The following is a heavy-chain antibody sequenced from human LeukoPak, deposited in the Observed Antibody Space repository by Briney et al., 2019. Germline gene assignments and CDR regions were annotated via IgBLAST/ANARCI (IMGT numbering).Heavy chain of an antibody. Sequence: SETLSLTCAVSGGSITSGGYSWNWIRQPPGKGLEWIGYIYHSATTYYNPSLGSRVTISVDSFKNQFSLKLSSVTAADTAVYYCARGDYCGGACYPDDGWFDPLGPGNPGHRLL. CDR3: ARGDYCGGACYPDDGWFDP. V-gene: IGHV4-30-2*01. CDR1: GGSITSGGYS. D-gene: IGHD2-21*02. CDR2: IYHSATT. J-gene: IGHJ5*02.